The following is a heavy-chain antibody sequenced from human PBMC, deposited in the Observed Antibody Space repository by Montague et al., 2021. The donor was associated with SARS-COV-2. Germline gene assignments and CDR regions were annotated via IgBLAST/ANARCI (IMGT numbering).Heavy chain of an antibody. J-gene: IGHJ4*02. V-gene: IGHV3-49*04. D-gene: IGHD3-10*01. CDR1: GFTFGDYA. CDR2: IRSKGYGGTK. Sequence: SLRLSCAGSGFTFGDYAMSWVRQAPGKGLEWVGFIRSKGYGGTKEYAASVKGRFTISRDDSKSIAYLQMNSLKTEDTAVYYCSRVRDYYGSRSYYFDYWGQGTLVTVSS. CDR3: SRVRDYYGSRSYYFDY.